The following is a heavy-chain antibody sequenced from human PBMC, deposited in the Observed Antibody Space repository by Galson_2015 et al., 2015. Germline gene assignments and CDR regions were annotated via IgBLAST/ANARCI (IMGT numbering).Heavy chain of an antibody. CDR1: GFTFSSYA. D-gene: IGHD2-15*01. Sequence: SLRLSCAASGFTFSSYAMSWVRRAPGKGLEWVSALTGSGGNTYYADSVKGRFTISRDSSKNTLYLQMNSLRAEDTAVYYCAKGLCSGGSCFSRGFDYWGQGTLATVSS. V-gene: IGHV3-23*01. CDR2: LTGSGGNT. CDR3: AKGLCSGGSCFSRGFDY. J-gene: IGHJ4*02.